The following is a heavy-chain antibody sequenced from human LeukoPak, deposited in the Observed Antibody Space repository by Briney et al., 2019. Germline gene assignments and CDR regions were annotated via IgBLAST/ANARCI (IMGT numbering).Heavy chain of an antibody. CDR3: ARVGRYYDSSGYSTDAFDV. D-gene: IGHD3-22*01. V-gene: IGHV4-59*01. CDR1: GGSISSDH. J-gene: IGHJ3*01. CDR2: IYYTGNT. Sequence: SETLSLTCTVSGGSISSDHRTWIRQPPGKGLEWIGYIYYTGNTNYNPSLQSRVTISIDTSKNQFSLRLSSVTAADTAVYFCARVGRYYDSSGYSTDAFDVWGQGIMVTVSS.